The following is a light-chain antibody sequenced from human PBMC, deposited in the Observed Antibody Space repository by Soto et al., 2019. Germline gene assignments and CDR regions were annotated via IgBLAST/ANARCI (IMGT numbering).Light chain of an antibody. CDR1: QSVSSN. J-gene: IGKJ1*01. CDR2: GAS. CDR3: QQYNNWTPWT. V-gene: IGKV3-15*01. Sequence: EIVMTQSPAPLSVSPGERATLSCRARQSVSSNLAWYKQKPGRAPILLIYGASTRATGIPARFSGSESGTEFTLSISSLQSEDFEVYDCQQYNNWTPWTFCQGTKVEIK.